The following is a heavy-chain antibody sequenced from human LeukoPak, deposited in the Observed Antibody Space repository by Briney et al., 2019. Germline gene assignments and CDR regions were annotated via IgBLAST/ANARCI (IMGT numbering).Heavy chain of an antibody. J-gene: IGHJ5*02. CDR2: ISAYNGNT. CDR1: GYTFTSYG. V-gene: IGHV1-18*01. D-gene: IGHD6-13*01. Sequence: GAAVKVSCKASGYTFTSYGISRVRQAPGQGLEWMGWISAYNGNTNYAQKLQGRVTMTTDTSTSTAYMELRSLRSDDTAVYYCAANGYSSRWYKGGWFDPWGQGTLVTVSS. CDR3: AANGYSSRWYKGGWFDP.